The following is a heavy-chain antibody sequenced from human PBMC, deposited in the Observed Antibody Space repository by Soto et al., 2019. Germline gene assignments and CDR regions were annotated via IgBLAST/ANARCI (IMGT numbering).Heavy chain of an antibody. J-gene: IGHJ4*02. CDR3: AKGSIEYSASIDY. V-gene: IGHV3-23*01. D-gene: IGHD4-4*01. Sequence: EAQLLESGGGLVQPGESLRLSCEASGFSFSSYAMIWVRQAPGKGLEWVSVISGSGGSSYFADSVKGRFTISRDNSKNMLYLEMSSLRAEDTAIYFCAKGSIEYSASIDYWGQGTLVIVSS. CDR2: ISGSGGSS. CDR1: GFSFSSYA.